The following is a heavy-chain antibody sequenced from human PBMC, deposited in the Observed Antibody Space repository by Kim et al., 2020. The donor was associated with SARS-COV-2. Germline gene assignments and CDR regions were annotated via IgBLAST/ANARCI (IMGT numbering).Heavy chain of an antibody. J-gene: IGHJ5*02. CDR3: ASRDNTGYYWS. D-gene: IGHD3-9*01. V-gene: IGHV4-59*01. CDR2: IYYSGSI. CDR1: GGSISSYY. Sequence: SETLSLTCTVSGGSISSYYWSWMRQPPGKELEWIGYIYYSGSINYNPSLKSRVTISVDTSENQFSLKLTSVTAADTAIYYCASRDNTGYYWSWGQGTLVTVSS.